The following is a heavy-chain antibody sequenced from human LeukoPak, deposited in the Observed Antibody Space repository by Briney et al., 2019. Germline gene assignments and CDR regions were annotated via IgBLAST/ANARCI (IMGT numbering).Heavy chain of an antibody. D-gene: IGHD3-22*01. CDR3: ARAPFYDSSGYYSY. CDR1: GGSFSGYY. V-gene: IGHV4-34*01. Sequence: KPSETLSLTCAVYGGSFSGYYWSWIRQPPGKGLEWIGEINHSGSTNYNPSLKSRVTISVDTSKNQFSLKLSSVTAADTAVYYCARAPFYDSSGYYSYWGQGTLVTVSS. CDR2: INHSGST. J-gene: IGHJ4*02.